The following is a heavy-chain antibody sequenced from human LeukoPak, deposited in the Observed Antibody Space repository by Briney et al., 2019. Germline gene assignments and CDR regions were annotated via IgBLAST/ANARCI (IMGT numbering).Heavy chain of an antibody. Sequence: PGGSLRLPCGASGFTFGYYSMNWVRQAPGKGLEWVSYITSDNSTIYYADSVKGRFTISRDNAKNSLYLQMNSLRAEDTAVYYCARVRCSGDSCYRDFDYWGQGTLVTVSS. CDR1: GFTFGYYS. CDR2: ITSDNSTI. J-gene: IGHJ4*02. CDR3: ARVRCSGDSCYRDFDY. V-gene: IGHV3-48*01. D-gene: IGHD2-15*01.